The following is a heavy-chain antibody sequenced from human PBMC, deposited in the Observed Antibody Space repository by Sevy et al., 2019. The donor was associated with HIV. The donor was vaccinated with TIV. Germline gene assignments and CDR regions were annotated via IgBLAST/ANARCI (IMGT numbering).Heavy chain of an antibody. CDR1: GYTFTSYG. V-gene: IGHV1-18*01. J-gene: IGHJ6*02. CDR3: ARANYSSSWYPKGGYYYYYGMDV. Sequence: ASVKVSCKASGYTFTSYGISWVRQAPGQGLEWMGWISAYNGNTNYAQILQGRVTMTTDTSTSTAYMELRSLRSDDTAVYYCARANYSSSWYPKGGYYYYYGMDVWGQGTTVTVSS. D-gene: IGHD6-13*01. CDR2: ISAYNGNT.